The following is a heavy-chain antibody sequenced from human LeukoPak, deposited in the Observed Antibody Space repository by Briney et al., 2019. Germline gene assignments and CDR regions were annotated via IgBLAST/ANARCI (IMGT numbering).Heavy chain of an antibody. CDR1: GFTFSSYE. J-gene: IGHJ4*02. CDR3: ARKYCSTTSCLFDN. CDR2: ISSSGTTI. Sequence: GGPLRLSCAASGFTFSSYEMNWVRQAPGKGLQWVSDISSSGTTIYYADSVKGRFTISRDNAKNSLYLQMNSLRAEDTAVYYFARKYCSTTSCLFDNWGQGTLVTVSS. V-gene: IGHV3-48*03. D-gene: IGHD2-2*01.